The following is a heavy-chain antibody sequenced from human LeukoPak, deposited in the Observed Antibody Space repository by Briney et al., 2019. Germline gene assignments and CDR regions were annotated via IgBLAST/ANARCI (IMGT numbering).Heavy chain of an antibody. D-gene: IGHD4-17*01. CDR2: IYYSGSS. CDR3: ARRYGDYHFDY. Sequence: SETLSLTCTVSGGSISSGDYYWAWIRQPPGKGLEWIGNIYYSGSSYYNPPLKSRVTILVDTSKSQFSLKLSSVSAADTAVYYCARRYGDYHFDYWGQGTLVTVSS. V-gene: IGHV4-39*01. CDR1: GGSISSGDYY. J-gene: IGHJ4*02.